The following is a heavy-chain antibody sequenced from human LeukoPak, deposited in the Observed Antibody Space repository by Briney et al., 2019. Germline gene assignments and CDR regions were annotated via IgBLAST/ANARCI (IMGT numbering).Heavy chain of an antibody. V-gene: IGHV4-39*01. J-gene: IGHJ5*02. Sequence: SETLSLTCTVSGGSISSSSYYWGWIRQPPGKGLEWIGSIYYSGSTYYNPSLKSRVTISVDTSKNQFSLKLSSVTAADTAVYYCARQAIFGVVIDWFDRWGQGTLVTVSS. CDR2: IYYSGST. D-gene: IGHD3-3*01. CDR3: ARQAIFGVVIDWFDR. CDR1: GGSISSSSYY.